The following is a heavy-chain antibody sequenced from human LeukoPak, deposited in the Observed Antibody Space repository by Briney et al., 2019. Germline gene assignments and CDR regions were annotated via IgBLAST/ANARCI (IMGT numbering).Heavy chain of an antibody. J-gene: IGHJ4*02. CDR1: GFTFSSYA. CDR2: ISYDGSNK. D-gene: IGHD4-23*01. CDR3: ARDQGLGGKADY. Sequence: PGGSLRLSCAASGFTFSSYAMHWVRQAPGKGLEWVAVISYDGSNKYYADSVKGRFTISRDNSKNTLYLQMNSLRAEDTAVYYCARDQGLGGKADYWGQGTLVTVSS. V-gene: IGHV3-30*04.